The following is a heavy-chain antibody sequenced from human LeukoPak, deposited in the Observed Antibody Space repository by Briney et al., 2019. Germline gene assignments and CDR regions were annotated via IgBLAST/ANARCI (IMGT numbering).Heavy chain of an antibody. V-gene: IGHV4-34*01. CDR3: AREGKRAARLINDY. CDR1: GGSFSGYY. CDR2: VNHSGST. Sequence: PSETLSLTCAVYGGSFSGYYWSWIRQPPGKGLEWIGEVNHSGSTNYNPSLKSRVTISVDTSKNQFPLKLSSVTAADTAVYYCAREGKRAARLINDYWGQGTLVTVSS. D-gene: IGHD6-6*01. J-gene: IGHJ4*02.